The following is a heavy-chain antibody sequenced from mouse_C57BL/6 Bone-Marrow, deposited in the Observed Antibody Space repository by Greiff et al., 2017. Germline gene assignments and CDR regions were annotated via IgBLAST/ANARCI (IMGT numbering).Heavy chain of an antibody. V-gene: IGHV10-1*01. Sequence: EVQGVESGGGLVQPKGSLKLSCAASGFSFNTYAMNWVRQAPGKGLEWVARIRSKSNNYATYYADSVKDRFTISRDDSESMLYLQMNNLKTEDTAMYYCVRRGRIYYYGSDAMDYWGQGTSVTVSS. CDR2: IRSKSNNYAT. D-gene: IGHD1-1*01. CDR3: VRRGRIYYYGSDAMDY. CDR1: GFSFNTYA. J-gene: IGHJ4*01.